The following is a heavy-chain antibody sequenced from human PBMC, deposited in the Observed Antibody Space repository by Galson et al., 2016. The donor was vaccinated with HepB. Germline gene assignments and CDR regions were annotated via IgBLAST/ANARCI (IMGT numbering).Heavy chain of an antibody. CDR3: AKGQGGTFFKPFES. CDR2: LGGSSPHT. CDR1: GFTFGSAS. Sequence: SLRLSCAGSGFTFGSASLHWVRQAPGKGVKWVASLGGSSPHTYHADSVKGRFTISRDSSKNTLFLQMDSLTADDSGIYFCAKGQGGTFFKPFESWGPGTLVTVSS. D-gene: IGHD3-16*01. V-gene: IGHV3-23*01. J-gene: IGHJ4*02.